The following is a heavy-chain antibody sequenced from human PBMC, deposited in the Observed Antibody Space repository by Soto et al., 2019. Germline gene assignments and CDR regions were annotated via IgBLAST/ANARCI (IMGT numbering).Heavy chain of an antibody. CDR2: ISAYNGNT. CDR3: AKGGRQWLVTSDFNY. J-gene: IGHJ4*02. Sequence: ASVKVSCKASGYTFTSYGISWVRQAPGQGLEWMGWISAYNGNTNYAQKFQGRVTITRDTSASTAYMELSSLRSEDTAVYYCAKGGRQWLVTSDFNYWGQGALVTVSS. D-gene: IGHD6-19*01. V-gene: IGHV1-18*01. CDR1: GYTFTSYG.